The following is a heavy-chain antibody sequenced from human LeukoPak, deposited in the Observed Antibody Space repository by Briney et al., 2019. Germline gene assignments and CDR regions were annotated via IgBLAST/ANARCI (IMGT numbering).Heavy chain of an antibody. D-gene: IGHD2-21*02. J-gene: IGHJ4*02. CDR2: ISSNGGNT. V-gene: IGHV3-64*02. Sequence: EGLVQPGGSLRLSCVASGFTFISYTMHWVRQAPGKGLEYVSGISSNGGNTYYSDSVKGRFSISRDNSKNTLYLQMGSLRAEDMAVYYCARDSRPYRGGDCSIDYWGQGTLVTVSS. CDR1: GFTFISYT. CDR3: ARDSRPYRGGDCSIDY.